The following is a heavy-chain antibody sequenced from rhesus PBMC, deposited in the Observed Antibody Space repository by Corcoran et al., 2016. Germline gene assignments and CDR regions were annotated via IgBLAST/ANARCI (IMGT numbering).Heavy chain of an antibody. V-gene: IGHV3-78*01. D-gene: IGHD6-31*01. J-gene: IGHJ4*01. CDR2: ISWNSGST. CDR3: ARGADSSGSYYFDY. Sequence: EVQLVESGGGVVQPGGSLRLSCAASGFTFDDYAVGWVRQAPGKGLEWVSDISWNSGSTGYAYSVKGRFTISRDNAKNSLYLQMNRLRAEDTALYYCARGADSSGSYYFDYWGQGVLVTVSS. CDR1: GFTFDDYA.